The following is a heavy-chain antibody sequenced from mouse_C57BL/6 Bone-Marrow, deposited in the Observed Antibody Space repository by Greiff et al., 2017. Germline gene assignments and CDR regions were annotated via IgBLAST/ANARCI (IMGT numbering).Heavy chain of an antibody. Sequence: VQRVESGAELARPGASVKLSCKASGYTFTSYGISWVKQRTGQGLEWIGEIYPRSGNTYYNEKFKGKATLTADKSSSTAYMELRSLTSEDSAVYFCARPNFFAYWGQGTLVTVSA. V-gene: IGHV1-81*01. CDR1: GYTFTSYG. J-gene: IGHJ3*01. D-gene: IGHD4-1*01. CDR2: IYPRSGNT. CDR3: ARPNFFAY.